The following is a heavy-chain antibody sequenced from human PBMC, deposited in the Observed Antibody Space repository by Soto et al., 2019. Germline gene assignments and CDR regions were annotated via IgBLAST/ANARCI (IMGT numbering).Heavy chain of an antibody. J-gene: IGHJ4*02. V-gene: IGHV3-64*04. CDR3: ARDRGSRDGYNSYYFDY. CDR1: GFTFSSYA. CDR2: ISGSGGST. Sequence: QVQLVESGGGVVQPGRSLRLSCAASGFTFSSYAMHWVRQAPGKGLEWVSAISGSGGSTYYADSVKGRFTISRDNSKNTLYLQMNSLRAEDTAVYYCARDRGSRDGYNSYYFDYWGQGTLVTVSS. D-gene: IGHD5-12*01.